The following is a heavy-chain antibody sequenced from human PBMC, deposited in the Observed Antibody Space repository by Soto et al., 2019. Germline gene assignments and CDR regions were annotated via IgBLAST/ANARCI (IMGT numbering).Heavy chain of an antibody. CDR2: INSDGSST. CDR3: AMGYCSGGSCYPDY. V-gene: IGHV3-74*01. CDR1: GFTISSYW. D-gene: IGHD2-15*01. Sequence: PGGSLRLSCAASGFTISSYWMHWVRQAPGKGLVWVSRINSDGSSTSYADSVKGRFTISRDNAKNTLYLQMNSLRAEDTAVYYCAMGYCSGGSCYPDYWGQGTLVTVSS. J-gene: IGHJ4*02.